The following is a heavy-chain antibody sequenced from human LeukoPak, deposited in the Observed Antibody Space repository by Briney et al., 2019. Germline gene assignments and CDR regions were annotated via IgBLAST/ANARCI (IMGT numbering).Heavy chain of an antibody. J-gene: IGHJ4*02. CDR3: ARSKRELLFDLFY. Sequence: GGSLRLSCAASGFTFSSYSMNWVRQAPGKGLEWVSSISSSSSYIYYADSVKGRFTISRDNAKNSLYLQMNSLRAEDTAVYYCARSKRELLFDLFYWGQGTLVTVSS. CDR1: GFTFSSYS. CDR2: ISSSSSYI. D-gene: IGHD1-26*01. V-gene: IGHV3-21*01.